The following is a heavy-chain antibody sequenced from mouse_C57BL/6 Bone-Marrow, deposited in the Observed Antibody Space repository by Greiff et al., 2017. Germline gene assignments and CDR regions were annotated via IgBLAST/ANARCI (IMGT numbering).Heavy chain of an antibody. CDR2: IDPSDSYT. CDR3: ARRENYSNYWFAY. Sequence: QVQLQQPGAELVKPGASVKLSCKASGYTFTSYWMQWVKQRPGQGLEWIGEIDPSDSYTNYTQKFKGKATLTVDTSSSTAYMQLSSLTSEDSAVXYCARRENYSNYWFAYWGQGTLVTVSA. J-gene: IGHJ3*01. D-gene: IGHD2-5*01. CDR1: GYTFTSYW. V-gene: IGHV1-50*01.